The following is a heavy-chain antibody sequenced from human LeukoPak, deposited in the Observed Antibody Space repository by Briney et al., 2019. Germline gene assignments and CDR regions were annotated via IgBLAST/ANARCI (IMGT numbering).Heavy chain of an antibody. D-gene: IGHD2-2*02. Sequence: GGSLRLSCAASGFTFSSYDMHWVRQAPGKGLEWVAVISYDGSNKYYADSVKGRFTISRDNSKNTLYLQMNSLRAEDTAVYYCARGGCSSASCYRAAFEIWGQGTMVTVSS. CDR1: GFTFSSYD. J-gene: IGHJ3*02. CDR3: ARGGCSSASCYRAAFEI. CDR2: ISYDGSNK. V-gene: IGHV3-30*04.